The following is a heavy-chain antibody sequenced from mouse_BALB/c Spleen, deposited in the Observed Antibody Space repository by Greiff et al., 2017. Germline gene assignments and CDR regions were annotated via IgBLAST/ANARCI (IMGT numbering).Heavy chain of an antibody. CDR2: ISYSGST. CDR1: GYSITSDYA. Sequence: EVQRVESGPCLVKPSQSLSLTCTVTGYSITSDYAWSWLRQFPGNQLEWMGYISYSGSTSYNPALKSRISITRDTSKNQFFLQLNSVTTEDTATYYCARKWVSTVVATRYAMDYWGQGTSVTVSS. D-gene: IGHD1-1*01. V-gene: IGHV3-2*02. CDR3: ARKWVSTVVATRYAMDY. J-gene: IGHJ4*01.